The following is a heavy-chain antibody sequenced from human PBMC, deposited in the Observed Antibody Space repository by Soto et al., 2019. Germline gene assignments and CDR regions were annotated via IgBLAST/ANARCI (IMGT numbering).Heavy chain of an antibody. Sequence: PSETLSLTCTVSGASISSGGYYCSWIRQHPGKGLEWIGYIYYSGSTYYNPSLKSRVTISVDTSKNQFSLKLSSVTAADTAVYYCAKSMRDYYDSSGYYFTPPGYWGKGTLVTVSS. D-gene: IGHD3-22*01. CDR2: IYYSGST. CDR3: AKSMRDYYDSSGYYFTPPGY. CDR1: GASISSGGYY. V-gene: IGHV4-31*03. J-gene: IGHJ4*02.